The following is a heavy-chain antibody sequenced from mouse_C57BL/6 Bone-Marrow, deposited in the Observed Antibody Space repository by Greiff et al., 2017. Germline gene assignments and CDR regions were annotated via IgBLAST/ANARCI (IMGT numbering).Heavy chain of an antibody. Sequence: VQLQQSGPELVKPGASVKISCKASGFSFTGYYMNWVKQSPEKSLEWIGEINPSTGGTNYNQKFKAKATLTVDKSSSTAYMQLKSLPAEDSAVYYSATIPAVMAPDYWGKGTTLTVSS. V-gene: IGHV1-42*01. CDR2: INPSTGGT. D-gene: IGHD1-1*01. CDR1: GFSFTGYY. CDR3: ATIPAVMAPDY. J-gene: IGHJ2*01.